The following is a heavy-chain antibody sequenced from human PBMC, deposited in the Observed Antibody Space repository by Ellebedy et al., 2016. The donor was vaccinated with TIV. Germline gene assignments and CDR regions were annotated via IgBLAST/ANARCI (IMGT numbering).Heavy chain of an antibody. CDR1: LGSISSHY. CDR3: AREFRYDFWRGPLDH. J-gene: IGHJ4*02. CDR2: IYYTGST. Sequence: GSLRLXXTVSLGSISSHYWTWIRQSPGKGLEWIGNIYYTGSTSYSPSLTGRVTISIDTPKNQFSLKVTSVTAADTAVYYCAREFRYDFWRGPLDHWGQGTTVTVSS. V-gene: IGHV4-59*11. D-gene: IGHD3-3*01.